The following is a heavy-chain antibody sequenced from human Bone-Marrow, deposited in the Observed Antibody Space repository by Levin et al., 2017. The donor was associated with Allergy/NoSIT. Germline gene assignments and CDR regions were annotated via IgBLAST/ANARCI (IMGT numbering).Heavy chain of an antibody. J-gene: IGHJ4*02. D-gene: IGHD1-26*01. Sequence: PSETLSLTCNVSGGSISGFYWHWIRQPAGKGLEWIGRTKTSGFTNSNPSLTSRVTMSLDTYRDTFSLRLKSVTAADTAVDYCARWDSTRTFFDDWGQGTLVTVSS. V-gene: IGHV4-4*07. CDR3: ARWDSTRTFFDD. CDR2: TKTSGFT. CDR1: GGSISGFY.